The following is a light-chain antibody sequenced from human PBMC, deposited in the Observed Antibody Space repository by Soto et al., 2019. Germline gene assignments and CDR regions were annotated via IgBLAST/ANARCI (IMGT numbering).Light chain of an antibody. V-gene: IGLV2-14*01. CDR2: EVS. CDR3: TSYTSSCTYV. CDR1: SSDFGGYNY. J-gene: IGLJ1*01. Sequence: QSALTQPASVSGSPGQSITISCTGTSSDFGGYNYVSWYQQHPGKAPKLMISEVSNRPSGVSNRFSGSKSGNTASLTISGLQAEDEADYYCTSYTSSCTYVCATGTKVTVL.